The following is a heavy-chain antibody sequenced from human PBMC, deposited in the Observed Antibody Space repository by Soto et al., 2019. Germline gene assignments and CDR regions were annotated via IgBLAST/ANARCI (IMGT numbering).Heavy chain of an antibody. V-gene: IGHV1-3*01. J-gene: IGHJ3*02. CDR3: ARDPWGGAVDAFDI. CDR1: GYSFTNYG. Sequence: QVQFVQSGAEVKKPGASVKVSCKASGYSFTNYGIHWVRQAHGQRLEWMGWINGGNGNTKYSQKFQGRVTITRDTSASTAYMELSSLRSEDTAVYYCARDPWGGAVDAFDIWGQGTMVSVSS. CDR2: INGGNGNT. D-gene: IGHD3-10*01.